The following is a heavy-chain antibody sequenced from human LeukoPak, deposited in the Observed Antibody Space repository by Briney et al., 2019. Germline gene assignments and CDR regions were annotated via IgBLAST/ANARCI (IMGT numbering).Heavy chain of an antibody. Sequence: GGSLRLSCTASGFTFGDYGLSWFRQAPGKGREWVGFVRSLPYGGTTEYAASVRGRFTISGDDSKSIAYLQMDSLKTEDTAFYYCTRIYGSGTFLPDYWGQGTLVTVSS. CDR2: VRSLPYGGTT. V-gene: IGHV3-49*03. D-gene: IGHD3-10*01. CDR1: GFTFGDYG. CDR3: TRIYGSGTFLPDY. J-gene: IGHJ4*02.